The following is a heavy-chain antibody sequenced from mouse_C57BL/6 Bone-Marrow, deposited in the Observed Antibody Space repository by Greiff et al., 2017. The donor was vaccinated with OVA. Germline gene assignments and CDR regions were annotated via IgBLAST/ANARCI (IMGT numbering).Heavy chain of an antibody. J-gene: IGHJ1*03. CDR1: GFTFSSYT. D-gene: IGHD2-3*01. V-gene: IGHV5-9*01. CDR2: ISGGGGNT. CDR3: ARQGSDDWYFDV. Sequence: EVQVVESGGGLVKPGGSLKLSCAASGFTFSSYTMSWVRQTPEQRLEWVATISGGGGNTYYPDSVKGRFTISRDNAKNTRYLQMSSLRSEDTALYYCARQGSDDWYFDVWGTGTTVTVSS.